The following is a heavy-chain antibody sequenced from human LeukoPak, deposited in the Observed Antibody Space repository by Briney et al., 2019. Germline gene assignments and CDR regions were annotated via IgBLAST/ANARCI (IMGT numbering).Heavy chain of an antibody. Sequence: GGSLRLSCAASGFSFRDYDMNWVRQAPGKGLDWVSYISITSNTIHYADSVKGRFTISRDNTKNSLYLQITLLRADDTAIYYCARGGLDAYDYWGQGTLVTVSS. D-gene: IGHD5-24*01. CDR1: GFSFRDYD. V-gene: IGHV3-48*03. J-gene: IGHJ4*02. CDR3: ARGGLDAYDY. CDR2: ISITSNTI.